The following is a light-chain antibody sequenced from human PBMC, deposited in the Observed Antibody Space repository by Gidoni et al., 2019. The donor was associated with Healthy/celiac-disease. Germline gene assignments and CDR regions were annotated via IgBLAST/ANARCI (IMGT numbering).Light chain of an antibody. CDR2: GAS. CDR1: QSISSSY. V-gene: IGKV3-20*01. J-gene: IGKJ4*01. Sequence: EVVLTPSPGTLSLSPGERATLSCRASQSISSSYLAWYKQKPGQAPRLLIYGASSRATGIPDRFSGSGSGTDFTLTSSRLEPEDVAVYYCQQYGSSPLTCGGGTKVEIK. CDR3: QQYGSSPLT.